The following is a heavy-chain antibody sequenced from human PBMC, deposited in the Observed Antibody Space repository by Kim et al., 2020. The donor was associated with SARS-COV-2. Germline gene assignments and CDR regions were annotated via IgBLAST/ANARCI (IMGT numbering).Heavy chain of an antibody. CDR3: ARDSAAAGTRHSYYYYYGMDV. D-gene: IGHD6-13*01. V-gene: IGHV3-53*01. CDR1: GFTVSSNY. CDR2: IYSGGST. Sequence: GGSLRLSCAASGFTVSSNYMSWVRQAPGKGLEWVSVIYSGGSTYYAASVKGRFTISRDNSKNTLYLQMNSLRAEDTAVYYCARDSAAAGTRHSYYYYYGMDVWGQGTTVTVSS. J-gene: IGHJ6*02.